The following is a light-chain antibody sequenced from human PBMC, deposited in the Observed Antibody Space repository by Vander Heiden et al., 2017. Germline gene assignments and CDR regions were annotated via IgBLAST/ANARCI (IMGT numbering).Light chain of an antibody. CDR3: HQYYSIPYT. Sequence: DIVMTQSPDSLAVSLGERATINRKSSQSALYSYNNKNYLAWYQQKPGQPPKLLIYGASTLESGVPDRFSGSGSGTDFTLTISSLQAEDVAVYSCHQYYSIPYTFGQGTKLEI. V-gene: IGKV4-1*01. CDR1: QSALYSYNNKNY. CDR2: GAS. J-gene: IGKJ2*01.